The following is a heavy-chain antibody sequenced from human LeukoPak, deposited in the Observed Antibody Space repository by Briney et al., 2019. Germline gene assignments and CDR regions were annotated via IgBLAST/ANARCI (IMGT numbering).Heavy chain of an antibody. V-gene: IGHV3-33*01. CDR2: IWPDGSNK. D-gene: IGHD2-2*01. Sequence: GSLRLSCAASGFTFNSYGMFWVRQAPGKWLECVAFIWPDGSNKLYGDSVKGRFTISRDNSKNTVYLQMNSLRAEDTAVYYCARDYCRTTSCLESWGQGTLVTVSS. J-gene: IGHJ4*02. CDR1: GFTFNSYG. CDR3: ARDYCRTTSCLES.